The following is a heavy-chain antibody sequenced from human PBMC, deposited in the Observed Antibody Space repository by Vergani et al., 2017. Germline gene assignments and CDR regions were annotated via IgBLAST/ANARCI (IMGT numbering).Heavy chain of an antibody. CDR2: IYSTGGT. CDR3: ARMGGYDEGDAFRIGCFDS. J-gene: IGHJ4*02. CDR1: GDSLSSGVYY. D-gene: IGHD3-22*01. Sequence: QVQLQESGPGLVKPSQTLYLTCSVSGDSLSSGVYYWNSIRQHPGKGLEWICYIYSTGGTLHNPSLRRRIKMSVDTSKNQFSLKLNSVTAADTAMYYCARMGGYDEGDAFRIGCFDSGGPGILVTVSS. V-gene: IGHV4-31*03.